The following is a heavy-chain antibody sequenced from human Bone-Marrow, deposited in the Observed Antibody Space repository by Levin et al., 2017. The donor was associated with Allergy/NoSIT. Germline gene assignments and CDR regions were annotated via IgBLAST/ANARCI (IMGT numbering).Heavy chain of an antibody. CDR1: GDIFTELS. J-gene: IGHJ3*02. Sequence: ASVKVSCKVSGDIFTELSIHWVRQAPGKGLEWIGGFDREDGEPLFAQSFRGRVTLTEDTSADTAYMELTSLTSEDTALYYCTTDTPTGVIGPDAFDNWGQGTVVTVSS. CDR2: FDREDGEP. CDR3: TTDTPTGVIGPDAFDN. D-gene: IGHD3-16*02. V-gene: IGHV1-24*01.